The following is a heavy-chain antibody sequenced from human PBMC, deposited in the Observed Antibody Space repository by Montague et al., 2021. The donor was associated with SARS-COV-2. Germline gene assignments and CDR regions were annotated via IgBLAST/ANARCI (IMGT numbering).Heavy chain of an antibody. D-gene: IGHD3-22*01. J-gene: IGHJ4*02. V-gene: IGHV4-34*01. Sequence: SETLSLTCAVYVGSFSGHSWTWIRQPPGKGLEWIGEINHSGGTNYNPSLKSRVTISVDTSKNQFSLKLSSLTAADTAVYYCARGLTDVTVILVFVGASLYFDSWGQGALVTVSS. CDR3: ARGLTDVTVILVFVGASLYFDS. CDR1: VGSFSGHS. CDR2: INHSGGT.